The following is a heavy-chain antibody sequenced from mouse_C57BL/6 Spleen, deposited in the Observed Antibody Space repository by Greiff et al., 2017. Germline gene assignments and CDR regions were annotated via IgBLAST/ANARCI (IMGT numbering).Heavy chain of an antibody. CDR2: IHPNSGST. CDR3: ARDGDYAPFAY. D-gene: IGHD1-1*02. CDR1: GYTFTSYW. Sequence: QVQLQQPGAELVKPGASVKLSCKASGYTFTSYWMHWVKQRPGQGLEWIGMIHPNSGSTNYNEKFKSKANLTVDKSSSTAYMQLSSLTSEDSAVYDVARDGDYAPFAYWGQGTLVTVSA. J-gene: IGHJ3*01. V-gene: IGHV1-64*01.